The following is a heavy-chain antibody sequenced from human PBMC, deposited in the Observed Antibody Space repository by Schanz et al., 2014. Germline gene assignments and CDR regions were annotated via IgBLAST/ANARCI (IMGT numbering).Heavy chain of an antibody. CDR2: IYSGGST. D-gene: IGHD3-10*01. V-gene: IGHV3-53*04. CDR1: GFTVSSNY. J-gene: IGHJ4*02. CDR3: ARVRYGSGRAFDN. Sequence: EVQLVESGGGLVQPGGSLRLSCAASGFTVSSNYMSWVPQAPGKGLAWVSVIYSGGSTYYADSVKGRITISRRNSKNTLYLQMNSLRAEDTGVYYCARVRYGSGRAFDNWGQGVVVTVSS.